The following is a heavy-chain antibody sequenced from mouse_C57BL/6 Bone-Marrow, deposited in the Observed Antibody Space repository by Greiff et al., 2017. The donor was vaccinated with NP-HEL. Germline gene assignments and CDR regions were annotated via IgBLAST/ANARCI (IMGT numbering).Heavy chain of an antibody. CDR1: GYTFTSYW. CDR3: ARPYYGSSFYWYFDV. D-gene: IGHD1-1*01. J-gene: IGHJ1*03. V-gene: IGHV1-55*01. CDR2: IYPGSGST. Sequence: QVQLKQPGAELVKPGASVKMSCKASGYTFTSYWITWVKQRPGQGLEWIGDIYPGSGSTNYNEKFKSKATLTVDTSSSTAYMQLSSLTSEDSAVYYCARPYYGSSFYWYFDVWGTGTTVTVSS.